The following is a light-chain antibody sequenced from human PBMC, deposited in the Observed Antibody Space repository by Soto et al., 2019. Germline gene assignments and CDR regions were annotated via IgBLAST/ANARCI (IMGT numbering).Light chain of an antibody. CDR2: EVS. J-gene: IGLJ2*01. V-gene: IGLV2-8*01. Sequence: QSVLTQPPSASGSPGQSVTISCTGTSSDDGGYNYVSWYQQHPGKAPKLMIYEVSKRPSGVPDRFSGSKSGNTASLTVSGLQAEDEADYYCSSYAGSNNLGVFGGGTKLTVL. CDR3: SSYAGSNNLGV. CDR1: SSDDGGYNY.